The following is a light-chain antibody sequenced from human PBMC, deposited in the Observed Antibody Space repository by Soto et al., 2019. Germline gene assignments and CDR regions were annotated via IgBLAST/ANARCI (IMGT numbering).Light chain of an antibody. CDR2: AAS. Sequence: DIQMTQSPSSLSASVGDRVTLTCRATQSISTFLNWYQQKPGKAPKLLIYAASSLQSGVPSRFSGSGSGTDFTLTISSLQPEDFATYSCQQTYRTPYTFGQGTKLEIK. V-gene: IGKV1-39*01. J-gene: IGKJ2*01. CDR1: QSISTF. CDR3: QQTYRTPYT.